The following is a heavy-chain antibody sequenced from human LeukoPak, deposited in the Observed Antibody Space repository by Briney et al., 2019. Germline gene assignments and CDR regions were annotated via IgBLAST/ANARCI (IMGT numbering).Heavy chain of an antibody. CDR1: GFTFSDYY. V-gene: IGHV3-11*01. CDR2: ISSSGSTI. J-gene: IGHJ4*02. Sequence: GGPLRLSCAASGFTFSDYYMSWIRQAPGKGLEWVSYISSSGSTIYYADSVKGRFTISRDNAKNSLYLQMNSLRAEDTAVYYCARDWGYGSGSYYNGYFDYWGQGTLVTVSS. CDR3: ARDWGYGSGSYYNGYFDY. D-gene: IGHD3-10*01.